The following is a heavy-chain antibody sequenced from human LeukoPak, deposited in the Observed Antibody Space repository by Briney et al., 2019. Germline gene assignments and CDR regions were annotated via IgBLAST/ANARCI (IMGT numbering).Heavy chain of an antibody. V-gene: IGHV4-61*02. Sequence: SQTLSLTCTASGGSISSGSYYWSWIRQPAGKGLEWIGRIYTSGSTNYNPPLESRVTISVDTSKNQFSLKLSSVTAADTAVYYCAREDWNYGGYYYGMDVWGQGTTVTVSS. CDR1: GGSISSGSYY. J-gene: IGHJ6*02. CDR3: AREDWNYGGYYYGMDV. D-gene: IGHD1-7*01. CDR2: IYTSGST.